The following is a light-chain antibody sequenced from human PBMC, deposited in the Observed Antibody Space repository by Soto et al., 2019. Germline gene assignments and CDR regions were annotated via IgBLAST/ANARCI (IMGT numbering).Light chain of an antibody. CDR3: QKYNSVPLT. CDR1: QGISNY. CDR2: AAS. J-gene: IGKJ4*01. V-gene: IGKV1-27*01. Sequence: DIQITQSPSSLSASVGDRVTIACRASQGISNYLAWYQQKPGKVPNILIYAASTLQSGVPSRFSGSGSGTDFTLIISSLQPEDASTYYCQKYNSVPLTFGGGTKVDIK.